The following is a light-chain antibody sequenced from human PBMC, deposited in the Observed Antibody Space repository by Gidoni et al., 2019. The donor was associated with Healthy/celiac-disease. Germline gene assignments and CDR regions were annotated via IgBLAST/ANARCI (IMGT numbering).Light chain of an antibody. CDR2: DAS. Sequence: EIVLTQSPATLSLSPGERATLSCMASQSVSSYLAWYQQKPGQAPRLLIYDASNRATGIPARCSGCGSGTDFTLTISSLEPEDFAVYYCQQRSNWPTFGGGTKVEIK. CDR1: QSVSSY. V-gene: IGKV3-11*01. J-gene: IGKJ4*01. CDR3: QQRSNWPT.